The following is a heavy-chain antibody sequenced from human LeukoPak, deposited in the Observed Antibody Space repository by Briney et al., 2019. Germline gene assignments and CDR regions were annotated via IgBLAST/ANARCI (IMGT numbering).Heavy chain of an antibody. CDR3: ASTPDYGDCVLGY. D-gene: IGHD4-17*01. CDR1: GGSFSGYY. J-gene: IGHJ4*02. V-gene: IGHV4-31*11. CDR2: IYYSGST. Sequence: PSETLSLTCAVYGGSFSGYYWSWIRQHPGKGLEWIGYIYYSGSTYYNPSLKSRVTISVDASKNQFSLKLSSVTAADTAVYYCASTPDYGDCVLGYWGQGTLVTVSS.